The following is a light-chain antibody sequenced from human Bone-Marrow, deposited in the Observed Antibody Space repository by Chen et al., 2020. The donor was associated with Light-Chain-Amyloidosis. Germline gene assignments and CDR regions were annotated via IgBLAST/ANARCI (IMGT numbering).Light chain of an antibody. V-gene: IGLV3-25*03. Sequence: SYELTQPPSVSVSPGQTARITCSGDDLPTKYAYWYQQKPGPAPVLVIHRDTERPSGISERFSGSSSGTTATLTISGGQAEDEAAYHCQSADSSGTYEVIFGGGTKLTVL. CDR3: QSADSSGTYEVI. CDR2: RDT. J-gene: IGLJ2*01. CDR1: DLPTKY.